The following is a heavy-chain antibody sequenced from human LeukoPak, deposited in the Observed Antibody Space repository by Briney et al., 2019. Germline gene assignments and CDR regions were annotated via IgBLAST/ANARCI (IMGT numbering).Heavy chain of an antibody. Sequence: GGSLRLSCAASGFTFSDYYMSWIRQAPGKGLEWISFISGSSSYTNYADSVKGQFTISRDNAKKSPYLQMNSLRAEDTAVYYCARDYDILTGYFRGGFDYWGQGTLVTVSS. V-gene: IGHV3-11*05. CDR2: ISGSSSYT. J-gene: IGHJ4*02. D-gene: IGHD3-9*01. CDR1: GFTFSDYY. CDR3: ARDYDILTGYFRGGFDY.